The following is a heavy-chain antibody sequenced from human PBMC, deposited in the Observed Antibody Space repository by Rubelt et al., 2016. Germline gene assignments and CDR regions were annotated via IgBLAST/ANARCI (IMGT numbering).Heavy chain of an antibody. CDR3: ARGRDGCPDY. V-gene: IGHV1-18*01. CDR2: IRTDNGNA. J-gene: IGHJ4*02. D-gene: IGHD3-10*01. Sequence: QVQLVQSGAEVKKPGASVKVSCRPYGYTFSTYGIIWARLDPGQGLEWMGWIRTDNGNANYAQQFQGRGAMTTDPSTRPAYMELSSLGSNDTAVYYCARGRDGCPDYWGQGTLITVSS. CDR1: GYTFSTYG.